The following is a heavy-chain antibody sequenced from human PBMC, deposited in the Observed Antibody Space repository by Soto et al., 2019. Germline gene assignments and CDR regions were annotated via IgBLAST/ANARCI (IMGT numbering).Heavy chain of an antibody. D-gene: IGHD6-19*01. J-gene: IGHJ4*02. Sequence: TSETLSLTCAVSGGSISSSNWWSWVRQPPGKGLEWIGEIYHSGSTNYNPSLKSRVTISVDKSKNQFSLKLSSVTAADTAVYYCARDRRDGWIFDYWGQGILVTVSS. V-gene: IGHV4-4*02. CDR2: IYHSGST. CDR3: ARDRRDGWIFDY. CDR1: GGSISSSNW.